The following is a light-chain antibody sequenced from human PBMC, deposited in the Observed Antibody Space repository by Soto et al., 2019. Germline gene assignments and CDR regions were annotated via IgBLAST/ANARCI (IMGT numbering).Light chain of an antibody. CDR3: LEHNTYPFT. V-gene: IGKV1-17*01. CDR2: GAS. Sequence: DFRMTQSPSSLSASVGDRVTITCRASQGIGDDLGWYQQRPGEAPKRLIYGASILPSGVPSRFSGSGSGTEFTLTISGLQPEDFATYFCLEHNTYPFTFGGGTKVEIK. CDR1: QGIGDD. J-gene: IGKJ4*01.